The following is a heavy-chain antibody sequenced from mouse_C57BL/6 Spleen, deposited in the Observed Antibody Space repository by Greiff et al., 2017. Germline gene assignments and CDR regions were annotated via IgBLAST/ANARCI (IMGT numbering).Heavy chain of an antibody. CDR3: ARGLGRYAMDY. CDR2: IDPSDSYT. D-gene: IGHD4-1*01. CDR1: GYTFTSYW. V-gene: IGHV1-50*01. J-gene: IGHJ4*01. Sequence: QVHVKQPGAELVKPGASVKLSCKASGYTFTSYWMQWVKQRPGQGLEWIGEIDPSDSYTNYNQKFKGKATLTVDTSSSTAYMQLSSLTSEDSAVYYCARGLGRYAMDYWGQGTSVTVSS.